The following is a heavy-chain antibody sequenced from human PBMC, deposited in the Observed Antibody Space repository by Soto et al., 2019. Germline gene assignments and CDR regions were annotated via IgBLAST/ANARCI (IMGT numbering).Heavy chain of an antibody. V-gene: IGHV4-59*01. CDR3: ARNLQEYNLRNWFDP. CDR2: VYYSGST. CDR1: GGSIANYY. D-gene: IGHD4-4*01. Sequence: SETLSLTCTVSGGSIANYYWSWIRQPPGKGLEWIGYVYYSGSTNYNPSLKSRVTMSVDTSRNLFSLKMTSVTTADNAMYYCARNLQEYNLRNWFDPWGQGTLVTVSS. J-gene: IGHJ5*02.